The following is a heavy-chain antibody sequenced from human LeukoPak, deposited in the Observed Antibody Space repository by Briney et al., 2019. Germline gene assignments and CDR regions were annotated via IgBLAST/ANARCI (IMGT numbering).Heavy chain of an antibody. D-gene: IGHD1-20*01. CDR3: ARTVDSYNWRENWFDP. J-gene: IGHJ5*02. V-gene: IGHV1-18*04. CDR1: GYTFSRYG. Sequence: GASVKVSCKASGYTFSRYGISWVRQAPGHGLEWMGWISAYNGNANYAQTLRGRVTMTTDTSTSTAYMELRSLRSDDTAVYYCARTVDSYNWRENWFDPWGQGTLVTVSS. CDR2: ISAYNGNA.